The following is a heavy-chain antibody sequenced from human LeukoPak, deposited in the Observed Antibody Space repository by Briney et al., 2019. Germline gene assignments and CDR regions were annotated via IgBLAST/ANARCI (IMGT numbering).Heavy chain of an antibody. CDR3: ASSRDGYNYSFDY. D-gene: IGHD5-24*01. CDR2: ISAYNGNT. V-gene: IGHV1-18*01. Sequence: ASVKVSCKASGYTFTSYGINWVRQAPGQGLEWMGWISAYNGNTNYAQNLQGRVTMTTDTSTSTAYMELSSLRSEDTAVYYCASSRDGYNYSFDYWGQGTLVTVSS. CDR1: GYTFTSYG. J-gene: IGHJ4*02.